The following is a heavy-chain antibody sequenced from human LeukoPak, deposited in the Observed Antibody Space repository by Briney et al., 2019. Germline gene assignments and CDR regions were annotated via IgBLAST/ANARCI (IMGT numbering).Heavy chain of an antibody. Sequence: SETLSLTCTVSGGSISSYYWSWIRQPPGKGLEWIGYIYYSGSTNYNPSLKSRVTISVDTSKNQFSLKLSSVTAADTAVYYCAREDAAVAVFDYWGLGTLVTVSS. CDR1: GGSISSYY. CDR3: AREDAAVAVFDY. V-gene: IGHV4-59*01. D-gene: IGHD6-19*01. CDR2: IYYSGST. J-gene: IGHJ4*02.